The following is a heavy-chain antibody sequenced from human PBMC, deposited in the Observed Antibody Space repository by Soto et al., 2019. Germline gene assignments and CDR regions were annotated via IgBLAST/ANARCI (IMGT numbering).Heavy chain of an antibody. CDR2: ISYDGSNK. D-gene: IGHD1-1*01. Sequence: PGGSLRLSCAASGFTFSSYGMHWVRQAPGKGLEWVAVISYDGSNKYYADSVKGRFTISRDNSKNTLYLQMNSLRAEDTAVYYCAKDRRTITPLNVIITLFDPWGQGTLVTVSS. V-gene: IGHV3-30*18. CDR1: GFTFSSYG. CDR3: AKDRRTITPLNVIITLFDP. J-gene: IGHJ5*02.